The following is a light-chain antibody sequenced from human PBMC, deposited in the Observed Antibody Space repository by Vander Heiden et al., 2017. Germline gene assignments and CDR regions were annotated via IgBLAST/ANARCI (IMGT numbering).Light chain of an antibody. Sequence: DIVMTQSPASLAVSLGERATLICKSSQSVLYSSNNKNYLAWYQQKPGQPPKLLFYWASTRESGVPDRFSGSGSGTDFTLTISSLQAEDVAVYYCQQYYSTPLTFGGGTKVEIK. CDR3: QQYYSTPLT. CDR2: WAS. V-gene: IGKV4-1*01. J-gene: IGKJ4*01. CDR1: QSVLYSSNNKNY.